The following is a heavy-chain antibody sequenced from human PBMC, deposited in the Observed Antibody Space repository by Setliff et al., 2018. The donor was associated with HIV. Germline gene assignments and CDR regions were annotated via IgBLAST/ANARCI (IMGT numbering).Heavy chain of an antibody. CDR1: GGSISGYY. CDR3: ARVGVDVVRHYYYYMDV. D-gene: IGHD3-10*01. J-gene: IGHJ6*03. CDR2: INYSGST. V-gene: IGHV4-39*07. Sequence: PSETLSLTCSVSGGSISGYYWTWIRQPPGKGLEWIGSINYSGSTYQNPSLKSRVTISVDTSKNQYSLKLSSVTAADTAVYYCARVGVDVVRHYYYYMDVWGKGTTVTVSS.